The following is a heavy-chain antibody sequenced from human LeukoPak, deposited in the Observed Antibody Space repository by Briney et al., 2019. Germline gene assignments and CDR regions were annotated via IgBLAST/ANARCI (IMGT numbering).Heavy chain of an antibody. CDR1: GYTFTGYY. CDR3: ARALSSGWYWVFYH. CDR2: INPNSGGT. J-gene: IGHJ4*02. D-gene: IGHD6-19*01. V-gene: IGHV1-2*02. Sequence: ASVKVSCKAFGYTFTGYYMHWVRQAPGQGLEWMGWINPNSGGTNYAQKFQGRVTMTRDTSTSPAYMELSRLRSDDTAVYYCARALSSGWYWVFYHWGRGTLVTVSS.